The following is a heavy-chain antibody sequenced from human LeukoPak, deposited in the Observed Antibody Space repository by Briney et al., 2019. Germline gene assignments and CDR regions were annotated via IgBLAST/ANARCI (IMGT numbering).Heavy chain of an antibody. CDR3: ARRIEPYAFDI. D-gene: IGHD1-26*01. J-gene: IGHJ3*02. CDR2: IYHSGSS. CDR1: GASISSGGYH. Sequence: SETLSLTCTVSGASISSGGYHWSWIRQHPGKGLEWIGYIYHSGSSYYNPSVKSRVTISVDTSRNQFSLKLSSVTAADTAVYYCARRIEPYAFDIRGQGTMVTVSS. V-gene: IGHV4-31*03.